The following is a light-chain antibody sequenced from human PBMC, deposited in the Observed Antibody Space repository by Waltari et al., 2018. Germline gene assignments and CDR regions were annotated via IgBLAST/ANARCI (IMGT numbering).Light chain of an antibody. J-gene: IGLJ3*02. V-gene: IGLV2-23*01. CDR2: EGA. CDR1: SSNLSSYTL. CDR3: CSYADNRV. Sequence: QSALTPPASVSGSPRQAITIPCTASSSNLSSYTLVSWYQQHAGKPPKLIIYEGAKRPSGVSNRFSGSKSGNTASLTISGLQAEDEADYYCCSYADNRVFGGGTKLTVL.